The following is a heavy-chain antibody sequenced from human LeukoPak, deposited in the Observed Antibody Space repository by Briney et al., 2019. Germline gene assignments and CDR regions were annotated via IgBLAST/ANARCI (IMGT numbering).Heavy chain of an antibody. CDR2: IWHDGSKE. CDR3: ARDPSSTLDY. V-gene: IGHV3-33*01. Sequence: GGSLRLSCAASGFTFSSYGMHWVRQAPGKGLEWVAVIWHDGSKEYYADSVKGRFTVSRDDSRNTLYLQMNRLRAEDTAVYYCARDPSSTLDYWGQGTLVTVSS. D-gene: IGHD2/OR15-2a*01. CDR1: GFTFSSYG. J-gene: IGHJ4*02.